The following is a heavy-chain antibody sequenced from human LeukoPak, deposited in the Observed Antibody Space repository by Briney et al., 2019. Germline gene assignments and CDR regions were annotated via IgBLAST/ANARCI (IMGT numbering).Heavy chain of an antibody. D-gene: IGHD1-26*01. CDR3: ARGPVGSPVGY. CDR2: INHSGST. J-gene: IGHJ4*02. V-gene: IGHV4-34*01. Sequence: SETLSLTCALYGGSFSGYYWSWIRQPPGKGLEWIGEINHSGSTNYNPSLKSRVTISVDTSKNQFSLKLSSVTAADTAVYYCARGPVGSPVGYWGQGTLVTVSS. CDR1: GGSFSGYY.